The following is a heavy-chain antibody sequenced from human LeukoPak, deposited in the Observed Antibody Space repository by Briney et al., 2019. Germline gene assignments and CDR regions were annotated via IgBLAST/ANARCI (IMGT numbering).Heavy chain of an antibody. CDR3: ARVYRISLNDAFDI. D-gene: IGHD1-26*01. CDR2: INPNSGAT. J-gene: IGHJ3*02. CDR1: GYTFTGYY. V-gene: IGHV1-2*02. Sequence: ASVKVSCKASGYTFTGYYMHWVRQAPGQGLEWMGWINPNSGATNFAQKFQGRVSMTRDTSISTAFMDLTTLTSDDTAAYYCARVYRISLNDAFDIWGQGTVVTVSS.